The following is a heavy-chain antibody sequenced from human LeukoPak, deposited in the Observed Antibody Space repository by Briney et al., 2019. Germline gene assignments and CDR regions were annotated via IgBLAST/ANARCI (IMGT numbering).Heavy chain of an antibody. J-gene: IGHJ4*02. D-gene: IGHD3-22*01. CDR3: ARLTYYDSSGYPLYYFDY. CDR1: GGSISSSGYY. Sequence: SETLSLTCTVSGGSISSSGYYWGWIRQRPGKGLEWIGSIYYSGSTNYNPSLKSRVTISVDTSKNQFSLKLSSVTAADTAVYYCARLTYYDSSGYPLYYFDYWGQGTLVTVSS. CDR2: IYYSGST. V-gene: IGHV4-39*07.